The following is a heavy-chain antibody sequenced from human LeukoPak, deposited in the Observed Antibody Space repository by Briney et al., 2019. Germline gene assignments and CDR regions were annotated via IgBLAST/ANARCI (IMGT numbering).Heavy chain of an antibody. J-gene: IGHJ4*02. D-gene: IGHD3-16*01. V-gene: IGHV3-23*01. CDR1: GFTISNYV. CDR3: ARGGEYNNDY. Sequence: GGSLRLSCAVSGFTISNYVMSWVRQAPGKGLEWVSGISMSGGSTYYADSVKGRFTISRDNAKNSLYLQMNSLRAEDTAVYYCARGGEYNNDYWGQGTLVTVSS. CDR2: ISMSGGST.